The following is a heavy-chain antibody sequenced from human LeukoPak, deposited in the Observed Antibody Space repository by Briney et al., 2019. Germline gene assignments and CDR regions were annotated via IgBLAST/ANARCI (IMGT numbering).Heavy chain of an antibody. CDR2: IIPIFGTA. Sequence: ASVKVSCKASGGTFSSYAISWVRQAPGQGLEWMGGIIPIFGTANYAQKFQGRVTITRDTSASTAYMELSSLRSEDTAVYYCARNKWGDYDFDYWGQGTLVTVSS. V-gene: IGHV1-69*05. J-gene: IGHJ4*02. CDR3: ARNKWGDYDFDY. D-gene: IGHD4-17*01. CDR1: GGTFSSYA.